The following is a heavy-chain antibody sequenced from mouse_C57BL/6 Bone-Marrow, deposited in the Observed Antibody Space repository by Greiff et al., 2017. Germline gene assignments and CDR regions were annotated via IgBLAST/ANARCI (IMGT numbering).Heavy chain of an antibody. Sequence: EVMLVESEGGLVQPGSSMKLSCTASGFTFSDYYMAWVRQVPEKGLEWVANINYDGSSTYYLDSLKSRFIISRDNAKNILYLQMSSLKSEDTATYYCAREGAVEYWYFDVWGTGTTVTVSS. J-gene: IGHJ1*03. CDR1: GFTFSDYY. V-gene: IGHV5-16*01. D-gene: IGHD1-1*01. CDR3: AREGAVEYWYFDV. CDR2: INYDGSST.